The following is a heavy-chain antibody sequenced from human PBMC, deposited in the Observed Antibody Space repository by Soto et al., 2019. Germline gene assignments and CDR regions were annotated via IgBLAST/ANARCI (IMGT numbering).Heavy chain of an antibody. CDR2: IKQDGIEK. CDR3: ARDLGDHIIEGIDY. D-gene: IGHD2-21*01. V-gene: IGHV3-7*05. Sequence: GGSLRLSCAASGFTFRDYWMAWVRQAPGKGVEGVGSIKQDGIEKVYADSVEGRFTISRDNGKNSVFLQMSSLRAEDTALYYCARDLGDHIIEGIDYRGVGTLVTVS. J-gene: IGHJ4*02. CDR1: GFTFRDYW.